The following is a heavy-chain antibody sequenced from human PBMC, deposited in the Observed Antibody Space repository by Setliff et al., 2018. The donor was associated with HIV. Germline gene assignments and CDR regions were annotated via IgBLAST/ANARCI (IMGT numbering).Heavy chain of an antibody. CDR2: INSNNGGT. CDR1: GYTFTAYY. Sequence: ASVKVSCKTSGYTFTAYYIHWVRQAPGQGLEWMGWINSNNGGTKYAQNFQGRVTMTRDTSITTAYMELSSLRSDDTAVYYCARSRNSILTGYYPTADFDYWGQGTLVTV. J-gene: IGHJ4*02. CDR3: ARSRNSILTGYYPTADFDY. D-gene: IGHD3-9*01. V-gene: IGHV1-2*02.